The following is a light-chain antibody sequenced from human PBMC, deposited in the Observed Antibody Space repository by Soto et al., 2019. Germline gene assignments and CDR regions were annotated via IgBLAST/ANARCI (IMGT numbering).Light chain of an antibody. CDR2: EGS. CDR3: CSYEGSSSFKV. CDR1: SSDVGSYNL. V-gene: IGLV2-23*03. Sequence: QSALTQPASVSGSPGQSITISCTGTSSDVGSYNLVSWYQQHPGKAPKLMIYEGSKRPSGVSNRFSGSKSGNTASLTISGRHAEDEADYYCCSYEGSSSFKVFGRGTKLTVL. J-gene: IGLJ3*02.